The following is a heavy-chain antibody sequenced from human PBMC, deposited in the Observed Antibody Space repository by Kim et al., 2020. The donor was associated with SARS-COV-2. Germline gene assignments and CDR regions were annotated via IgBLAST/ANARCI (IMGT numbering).Heavy chain of an antibody. V-gene: IGHV1-3*01. CDR2: INAGNGNT. Sequence: ASVKVSCKASGYTFTSYAMHWVRQAPGQRLEWMGWINAGNGNTKYSQKFQGRVTITRDTSASTAYMELSSLRSEDTAVYYCARGSNVLRFLEWLPLGHWFDPWGQGTLVTVSS. CDR1: GYTFTSYA. CDR3: ARGSNVLRFLEWLPLGHWFDP. D-gene: IGHD3-3*01. J-gene: IGHJ5*02.